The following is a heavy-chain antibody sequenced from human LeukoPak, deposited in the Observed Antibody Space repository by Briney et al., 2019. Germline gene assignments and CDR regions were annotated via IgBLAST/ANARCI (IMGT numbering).Heavy chain of an antibody. CDR3: ARDPPTVTNYYYSGMDV. CDR1: GFTFSSYA. J-gene: IGHJ6*02. Sequence: GGSLRLSCAASGFTFSSYAMHWVRQAPGKGLEWVAVISYDGSNKYCADSVKGRFTISRDNSKNTLYLQMNSLRAEDTAVYYCARDPPTVTNYYYSGMDVWGQGTTVTVSS. D-gene: IGHD4-17*01. V-gene: IGHV3-30-3*01. CDR2: ISYDGSNK.